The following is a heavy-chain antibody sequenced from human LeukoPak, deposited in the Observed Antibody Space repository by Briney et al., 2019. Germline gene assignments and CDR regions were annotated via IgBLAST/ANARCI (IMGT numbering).Heavy chain of an antibody. V-gene: IGHV1-69*13. Sequence: GASVKVSCKASGYTFTGYCMHWVRQAPGQGLEWMGGIIPIFGTANYAQKFQGRVTITADESTSTAYMELSSLRSEDTAVYYCAREAAAGTGFDYWGQGTLVTVSS. CDR1: GYTFTGYC. CDR2: IIPIFGTA. J-gene: IGHJ4*02. CDR3: AREAAAGTGFDY. D-gene: IGHD6-13*01.